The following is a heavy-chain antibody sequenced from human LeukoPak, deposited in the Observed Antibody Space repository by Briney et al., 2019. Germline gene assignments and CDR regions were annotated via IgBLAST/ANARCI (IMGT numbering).Heavy chain of an antibody. CDR2: IIPILGIA. J-gene: IGHJ1*01. D-gene: IGHD3-22*01. V-gene: IGHV1-69*02. CDR3: ARGSAYYYDSSGYYYGYFQH. Sequence: SVKVSCKASGGTFSSYTISWVRQAPGQGLEWMGRIIPILGIANYARKFQGRVTITADKSTSTAYMELSSLRSEDTAVYYCARGSAYYYDSSGYYYGYFQHWGQGTLVTVSS. CDR1: GGTFSSYT.